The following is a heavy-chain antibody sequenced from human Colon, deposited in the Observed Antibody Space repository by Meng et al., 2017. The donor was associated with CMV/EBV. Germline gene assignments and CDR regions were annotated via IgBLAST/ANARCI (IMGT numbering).Heavy chain of an antibody. CDR1: GFTFSAFS. D-gene: IGHD1-1*01. V-gene: IGHV3-23*03. CDR3: VKDWTPDGLFSFDF. Sequence: GESLKISCSASGFTFSAFSMNWVRQTPSKGLEWVSIIYQDGREFYADSVKGRFTISRDDSKNTVYLQMTDLRADDTATYFCVKDWTPDGLFSFDFWGRGTVVTVPQ. J-gene: IGHJ4*02. CDR2: IYQDGRE.